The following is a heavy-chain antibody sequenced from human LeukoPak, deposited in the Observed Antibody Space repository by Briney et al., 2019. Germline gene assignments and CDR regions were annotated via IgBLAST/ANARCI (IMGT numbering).Heavy chain of an antibody. J-gene: IGHJ3*02. CDR2: ISAYNGNT. Sequence: GASVKVSRKASGYTFTSYGISWVRQAPGQGLEWMGWISAYNGNTNYAQKLQGRVTMTTDTSTSTAYMELRSLRSDDTAVYYCARRGYDILTGYSTSYAFDIWGQGTMVTVSS. V-gene: IGHV1-18*01. D-gene: IGHD3-9*01. CDR1: GYTFTSYG. CDR3: ARRGYDILTGYSTSYAFDI.